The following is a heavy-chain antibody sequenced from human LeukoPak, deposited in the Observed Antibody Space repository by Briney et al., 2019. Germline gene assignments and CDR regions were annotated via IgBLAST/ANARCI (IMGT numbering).Heavy chain of an antibody. V-gene: IGHV4-59*01. CDR3: ARVRALSYYDSSGDLYYFDY. D-gene: IGHD3-22*01. Sequence: SETLSLTCTVSGGSIRSYYCSWIRQPPGKGLEWIGYMYYSGSTNYNPSLKSRVTISVDTSKNQFSLKLSSVTAADTAVYYCARVRALSYYDSSGDLYYFDYWGQGTLVTVSS. CDR1: GGSIRSYY. CDR2: MYYSGST. J-gene: IGHJ4*02.